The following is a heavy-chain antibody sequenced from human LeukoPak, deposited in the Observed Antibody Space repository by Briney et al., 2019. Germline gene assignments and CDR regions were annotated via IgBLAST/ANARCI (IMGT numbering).Heavy chain of an antibody. CDR2: IHQSGNT. CDR1: GSSISSGYY. V-gene: IGHV4-38-2*02. Sequence: PSETLSLTCSVSGSSISSGYYWGWIRQPPGKGLEWIGSIHQSGNTYFNPSLRSRVTVSVDTSKNQFSLKLSSVTAADTAVYHCARDSWPEVVRFDFWGQGTLVTVSS. J-gene: IGHJ4*02. D-gene: IGHD1-14*01. CDR3: ARDSWPEVVRFDF.